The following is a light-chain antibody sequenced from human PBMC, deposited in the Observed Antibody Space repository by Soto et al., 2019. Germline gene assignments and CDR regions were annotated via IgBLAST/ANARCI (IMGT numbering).Light chain of an antibody. V-gene: IGLV2-8*01. Sequence: QSALTQPPSASGSPGQSVTISCTGTSSDVGAYNYVSWYQQHPGKAPKLMIYEVSKRPSGVPDRFSGSKSGNTASLTVSGLQAEDEPHYYCTSYAGTYNLYLFGTGPKLTVL. CDR3: TSYAGTYNLYL. CDR1: SSDVGAYNY. CDR2: EVS. J-gene: IGLJ1*01.